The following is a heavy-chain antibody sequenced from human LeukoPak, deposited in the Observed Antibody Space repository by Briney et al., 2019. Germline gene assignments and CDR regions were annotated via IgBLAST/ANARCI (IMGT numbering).Heavy chain of an antibody. CDR1: GASISGSGYY. Sequence: SETLSLTCAVSGASISGSGYYLGWVRQPPGKGLEWIGNIYYTGNTYYNASLQSRVTISIDTSKNQFSLRLNSVTAADTAMYYCAKSGGYGLIDYWGQGTLVTVSS. V-gene: IGHV4-39*01. J-gene: IGHJ4*02. CDR3: AKSGGYGLIDY. D-gene: IGHD1-26*01. CDR2: IYYTGNT.